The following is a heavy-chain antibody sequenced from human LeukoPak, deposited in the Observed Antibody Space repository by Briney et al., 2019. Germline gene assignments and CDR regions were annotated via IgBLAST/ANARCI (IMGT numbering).Heavy chain of an antibody. CDR1: GYTFTGYY. D-gene: IGHD6-13*01. CDR2: INPNSGGT. V-gene: IGHV1-2*02. CDR3: ARVRVEGSWYEVGAFDI. J-gene: IGHJ3*02. Sequence: ASVKVSCKASGYTFTGYYMHWVRQAPGQGLEWMGWINPNSGGTNYAQKFQGRVTMTRDTSISTAYMELSRLRSDDTAVYYCARVRVEGSWYEVGAFDIWGQGTMVTVSS.